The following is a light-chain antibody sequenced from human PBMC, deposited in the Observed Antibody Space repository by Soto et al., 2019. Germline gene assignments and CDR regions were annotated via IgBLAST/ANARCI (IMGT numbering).Light chain of an antibody. Sequence: EIVLTQSPGTLSLSPGERATLSCRAIQSVSSRFLAWYQQKPGQPPRLLMYGTSSRATGIPDRFSGSGSGTDFTLTISRLEPEDFAVYYCQQHSNWPPITFGQGTRLEIK. V-gene: IGKV3D-20*02. CDR3: QQHSNWPPIT. CDR2: GTS. J-gene: IGKJ5*01. CDR1: QSVSSRF.